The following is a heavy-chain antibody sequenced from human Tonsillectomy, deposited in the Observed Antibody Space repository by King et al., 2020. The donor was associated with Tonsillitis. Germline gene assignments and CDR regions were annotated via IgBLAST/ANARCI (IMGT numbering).Heavy chain of an antibody. CDR2: IYHSGST. V-gene: IGHV4-38-2*01. J-gene: IGHJ3*02. CDR1: GYSISSGYY. D-gene: IGHD2-15*01. CDR3: ASIVVVVAATREAFDI. Sequence: VQLQESGPGLVKPSETLSLTCAVSGYSISSGYYWGWIRQPPGKGLEWIGSIYHSGSTYYNPSLKSRVTISVDTSKNQFSLKLSSVTAADTAVYYCASIVVVVAATREAFDIWGQGTMVTVSS.